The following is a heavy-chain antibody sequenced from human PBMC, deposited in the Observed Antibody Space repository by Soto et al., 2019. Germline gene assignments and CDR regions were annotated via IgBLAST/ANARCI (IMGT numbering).Heavy chain of an antibody. V-gene: IGHV6-1*01. CDR2: TYYRSKWYN. D-gene: IGHD2-15*01. Sequence: SQTLSLTCAISGDSVSSNSAAWNWIRQSPSRGLEWLGRTYYRSKWYNDYAVSVKSRITINPDTSKNQFSLQLNSVTPEDTAVYYCARDIGYCSGGSCQNWFDPWGQGTLVTVSS. CDR3: ARDIGYCSGGSCQNWFDP. CDR1: GDSVSSNSAA. J-gene: IGHJ5*02.